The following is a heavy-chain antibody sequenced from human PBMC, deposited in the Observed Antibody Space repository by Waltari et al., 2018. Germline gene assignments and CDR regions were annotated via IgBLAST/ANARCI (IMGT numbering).Heavy chain of an antibody. CDR3: ASPGPRYNWNSHDAFDI. CDR1: GYSFTSYW. Sequence: EVQLVQSGAEVKKPGESLKISCKGSGYSFTSYWIGWVRQLPGKGLEWMGIIYPGDSDTRYSPSFQGQVTISADKSISTAYLQWSSLKASDTAMYYCASPGPRYNWNSHDAFDIWGQGTMVTVSS. CDR2: IYPGDSDT. D-gene: IGHD1-7*01. V-gene: IGHV5-51*01. J-gene: IGHJ3*02.